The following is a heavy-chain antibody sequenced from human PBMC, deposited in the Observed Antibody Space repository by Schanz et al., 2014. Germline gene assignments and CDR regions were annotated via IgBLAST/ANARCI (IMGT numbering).Heavy chain of an antibody. Sequence: EVQLLESGGGLVQPGGSLKLSCAASGLIFSNYVMSWVGQAPGKGLEWVSTIGTSGGTNYADSVKGRFTMSRDNSKNTLYLQMNSLRAEDTAVYYCAKGRFGELSAFDIWGQGTMVTVSS. CDR3: AKGRFGELSAFDI. J-gene: IGHJ3*02. V-gene: IGHV3-23*01. D-gene: IGHD3-10*01. CDR2: IGTSGGT. CDR1: GLIFSNYV.